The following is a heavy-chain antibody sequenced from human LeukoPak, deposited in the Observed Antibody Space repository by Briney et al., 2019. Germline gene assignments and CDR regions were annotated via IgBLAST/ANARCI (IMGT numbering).Heavy chain of an antibody. D-gene: IGHD3-22*01. V-gene: IGHV4-31*03. Sequence: PSQTLSLTCTVSGGSISNGANFWSWIRQLPGKGLEWIGYIYYNGSAYYNPSLKSRVTISLDTSKTQFSLKLSSVTAADTAVYYCAKTYYYDGSGFIMRGAAFDIWGQGTGVIVSS. CDR2: IYYNGSA. CDR1: GGSISNGANF. J-gene: IGHJ3*02. CDR3: AKTYYYDGSGFIMRGAAFDI.